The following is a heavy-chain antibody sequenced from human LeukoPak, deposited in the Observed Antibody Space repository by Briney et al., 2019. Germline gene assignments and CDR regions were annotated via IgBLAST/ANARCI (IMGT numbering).Heavy chain of an antibody. J-gene: IGHJ5*02. V-gene: IGHV1-2*02. CDR2: INPNSGDT. D-gene: IGHD1-26*01. CDR1: GYTFSSYY. CDR3: ARDSDSGTSWTNWFDP. Sequence: ASVKVSCKASGYTFSSYYVHWVRQAPGQGLQWMGWINPNSGDTNYAQNFQGRVTMTRDTSISTAYMELSRLRSGDTAMYYCARDSDSGTSWTNWFDPWGQGTLVTVSS.